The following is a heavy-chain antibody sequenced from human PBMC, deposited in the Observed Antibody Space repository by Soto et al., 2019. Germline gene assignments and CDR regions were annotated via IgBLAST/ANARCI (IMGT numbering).Heavy chain of an antibody. V-gene: IGHV3-30-3*01. CDR1: GFTFSSYA. Sequence: GGSLRLSCAASGFTFSSYAMHWVRQAPGKGLERVAVISYDGSNKYYADSVKGRFTISRDNSKNTLYLQMNSLRAEDTAVYYCARDYGIAARLPFDYWGQGTLVTVSS. CDR2: ISYDGSNK. D-gene: IGHD6-6*01. J-gene: IGHJ4*02. CDR3: ARDYGIAARLPFDY.